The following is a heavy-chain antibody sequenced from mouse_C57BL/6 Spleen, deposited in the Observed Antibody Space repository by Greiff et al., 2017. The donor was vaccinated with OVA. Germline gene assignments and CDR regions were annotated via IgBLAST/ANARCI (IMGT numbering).Heavy chain of an antibody. V-gene: IGHV14-3*01. CDR1: GSNIQNTY. D-gene: IGHD2-2*01. J-gene: IGHJ3*01. Sequence: VQLQQSVAELVRPGASVKLSCTASGSNIQNTYMHWVKQRPEQGLEWIGTIDPANGTTTFAPKFQGKSTITADTASNTAYLQLSSLTSEDTAIYYCARDGYGGFAYWGQGTLVTVSA. CDR2: IDPANGTT. CDR3: ARDGYGGFAY.